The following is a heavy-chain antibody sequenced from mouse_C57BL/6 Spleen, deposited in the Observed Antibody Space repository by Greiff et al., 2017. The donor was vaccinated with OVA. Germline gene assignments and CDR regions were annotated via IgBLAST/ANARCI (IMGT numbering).Heavy chain of an antibody. J-gene: IGHJ2*01. V-gene: IGHV1-15*01. D-gene: IGHD1-1*01. CDR2: IDPETGGT. CDR1: GYTFTDYE. Sequence: VKLMESGAELVRPGASVTLSCKASGYTFTDYEMHWVKQTPVHGLEWIGAIDPETGGTAYNQKFKGKAILTADKSSSTAYMELRSLTSEDSAVYYCTREGITGDYWGQGTTLTVSS. CDR3: TREGITGDY.